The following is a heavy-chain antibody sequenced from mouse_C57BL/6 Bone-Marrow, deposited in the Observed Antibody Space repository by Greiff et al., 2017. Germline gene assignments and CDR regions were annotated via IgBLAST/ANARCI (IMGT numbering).Heavy chain of an antibody. CDR1: GFNIKDDY. D-gene: IGHD1-1*01. Sequence: EVQLQQPGAELVRPGASVKLSCTASGFNIKDDYMHWVKQRPEQGLEWIGWIDPENGDPEYASKFKGKATITADTASTTAYLQLSSLTSEDTAVYYWTTFTTVVAGFDYWGQGTTLPVSS. CDR2: IDPENGDP. CDR3: TTFTTVVAGFDY. V-gene: IGHV14-4*01. J-gene: IGHJ2*01.